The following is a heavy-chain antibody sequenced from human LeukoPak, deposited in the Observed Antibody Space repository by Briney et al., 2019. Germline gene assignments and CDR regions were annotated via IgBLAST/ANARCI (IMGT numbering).Heavy chain of an antibody. Sequence: GGSLRLSCVVSGLTFSRYSMSWVRQAPGKGLEWVSGISASGGDTWYPDSVKGRFTISRDNSKNTLFLQMNGLRVENTAIYYCAKDAAGPEYWGQGTRVTVSS. CDR2: ISASGGDT. CDR3: AKDAAGPEY. J-gene: IGHJ4*02. CDR1: GLTFSRYS. D-gene: IGHD6-13*01. V-gene: IGHV3-23*01.